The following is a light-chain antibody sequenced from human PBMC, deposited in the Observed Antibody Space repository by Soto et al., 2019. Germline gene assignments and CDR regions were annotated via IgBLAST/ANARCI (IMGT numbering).Light chain of an antibody. V-gene: IGLV9-49*01. Sequence: QAVVTQPPSASASLGASVTLTCTLSSGYSNYKVDWYQQRPGKGPRFVMRVGTGVIVGSKGDGIPDRFSVLGSGLNRYLTIKNIQEEDESDYHCGTDHGSGNNFVWVFGGGTKLTVL. CDR1: SGYSNYK. CDR3: GTDHGSGNNFVWV. CDR2: VGTGVIVG. J-gene: IGLJ2*01.